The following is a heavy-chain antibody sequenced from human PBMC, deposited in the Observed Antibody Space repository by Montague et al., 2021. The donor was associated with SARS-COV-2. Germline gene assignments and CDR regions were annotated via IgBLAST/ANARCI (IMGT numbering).Heavy chain of an antibody. V-gene: IGHV4-59*01. CDR1: GDSIRTNY. Sequence: SETLSLTCTVSGDSIRTNYWSWIRQPPGQRLEWIGYVDNSGSTDYSLSLKSRVTISLETSKRQFSLRLNSVTEADTAVYYCTTGEGVYGWRYYFDYWSQGTLVTVSS. CDR3: TTGEGVYGWRYYFDY. J-gene: IGHJ4*02. CDR2: VDNSGST. D-gene: IGHD6-19*01.